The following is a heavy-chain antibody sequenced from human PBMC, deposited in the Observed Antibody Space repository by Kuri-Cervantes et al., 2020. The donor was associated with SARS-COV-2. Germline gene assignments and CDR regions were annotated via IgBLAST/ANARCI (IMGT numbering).Heavy chain of an antibody. CDR2: ISYDGSNK. J-gene: IGHJ4*02. D-gene: IGHD6-13*01. Sequence: GGSLRLSCAASGFTFSSYAMYWVRQAPGKGLEWVAVISYDGSNKYYADSVKGRFTISRDNSKNTLYLQMNSLRAEDTAVYYCARPGAGYRRNPPDYWGQGTLVTVSS. CDR1: GFTFSSYA. V-gene: IGHV3-30-3*01. CDR3: ARPGAGYRRNPPDY.